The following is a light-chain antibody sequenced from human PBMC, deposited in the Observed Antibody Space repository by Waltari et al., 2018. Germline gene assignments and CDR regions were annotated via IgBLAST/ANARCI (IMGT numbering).Light chain of an antibody. CDR3: QTGGHGTWV. CDR2: VNSDGSH. Sequence: QLELTQSPSASASLGASVKLTCTLRSGPITNAVAWHQQQPQKGPRYLMKVNSDGSHSRGDEIPDRFSGSSSGAERYLTISSLQSEDEADYYCQTGGHGTWVFGGGTKLTVL. V-gene: IGLV4-69*01. J-gene: IGLJ3*02. CDR1: SGPITNA.